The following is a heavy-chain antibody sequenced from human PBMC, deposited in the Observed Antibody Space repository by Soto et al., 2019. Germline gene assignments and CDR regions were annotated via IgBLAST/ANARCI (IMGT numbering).Heavy chain of an antibody. CDR2: IYYSGST. Sequence: SETLSLTCTVSGGSISSYYWSWIRQPPGKGLEWIGYIYYSGSTNYNPFLKSRVTISVDTSKNQFSLKLSSVTAADTAVYYCARGYDYYDSSGYYPKEFDYWGQGTLVTVSS. V-gene: IGHV4-59*01. CDR1: GGSISSYY. J-gene: IGHJ4*02. CDR3: ARGYDYYDSSGYYPKEFDY. D-gene: IGHD3-22*01.